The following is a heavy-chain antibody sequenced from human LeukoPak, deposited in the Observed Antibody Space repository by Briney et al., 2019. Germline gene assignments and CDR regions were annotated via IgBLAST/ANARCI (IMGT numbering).Heavy chain of an antibody. D-gene: IGHD3-22*01. CDR2: IICSGGST. Sequence: GGSLLLSFAASGFPFSSYAMRWGRRAPGKGLEWVSAIICSGGSTYYADSVKGRFTISRDNSKNTLYLQMNSLRAEDTAVYYCAKKYYYDSSGPEGAFDIWGQGTMVTVSS. CDR3: AKKYYYDSSGPEGAFDI. CDR1: GFPFSSYA. V-gene: IGHV3-23*01. J-gene: IGHJ3*02.